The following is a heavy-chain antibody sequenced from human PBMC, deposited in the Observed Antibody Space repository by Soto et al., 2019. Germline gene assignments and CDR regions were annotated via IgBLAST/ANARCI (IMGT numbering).Heavy chain of an antibody. CDR3: ARSTTYYGSGSYRY. D-gene: IGHD3-10*01. Sequence: SETLSLTCTVSGGSISSYYWSWIRQPPGKGLEWIGYIYYSGSTNYNPSLKSRVTISVDTSKNQFSLKLSSVTAADTAVYYCARSTTYYGSGSYRYWGQGTLVTVSS. V-gene: IGHV4-59*01. J-gene: IGHJ4*02. CDR1: GGSISSYY. CDR2: IYYSGST.